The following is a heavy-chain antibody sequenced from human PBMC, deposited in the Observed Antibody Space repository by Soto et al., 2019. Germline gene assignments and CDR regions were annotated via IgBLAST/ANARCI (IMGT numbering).Heavy chain of an antibody. CDR3: ESGSATTDAFDI. J-gene: IGHJ3*02. D-gene: IGHD1-26*01. Sequence: PSQTLSLTCAISGDSVSSNSAAWNWIRQSPSRGLEWLGRTYYRSKWYNDYAVSVKSRITINPDTSKNQFSLQLNSVTPEDTAVYYCESGSATTDAFDIWGQGTMVTVSS. CDR1: GDSVSSNSAA. V-gene: IGHV6-1*01. CDR2: TYYRSKWYN.